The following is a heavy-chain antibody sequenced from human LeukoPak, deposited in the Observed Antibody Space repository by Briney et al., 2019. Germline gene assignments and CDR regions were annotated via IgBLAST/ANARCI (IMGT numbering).Heavy chain of an antibody. V-gene: IGHV4-4*07. Sequence: PSETLSLTCTVSGGSISSYYWSWIRQPAGKGLEWIGRIYTSGSTNYNPSLKSRVTMSVDTSKNQFSLKLSSVTAADAAVYYCAREGSLLWFGELLDFFDYWGQGTLVTVSS. CDR2: IYTSGST. CDR3: AREGSLLWFGELLDFFDY. CDR1: GGSISSYY. D-gene: IGHD3-10*01. J-gene: IGHJ4*02.